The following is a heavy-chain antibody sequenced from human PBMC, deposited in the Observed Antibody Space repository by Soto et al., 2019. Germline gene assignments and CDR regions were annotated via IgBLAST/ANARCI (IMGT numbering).Heavy chain of an antibody. CDR3: AKGSYCGGDCYSPMYYYYGMDV. V-gene: IGHV3-23*01. D-gene: IGHD2-21*02. CDR2: ISGSGGST. Sequence: LRLSCAASGFTFSSCAMSWVRQAPGKGLEWVSAISGSGGSTYYADSVKGRFTISRDNSKNTLYLQMNSLRAEDTAVYYRAKGSYCGGDCYSPMYYYYGMDVWGQGATVTVSS. CDR1: GFTFSSCA. J-gene: IGHJ6*02.